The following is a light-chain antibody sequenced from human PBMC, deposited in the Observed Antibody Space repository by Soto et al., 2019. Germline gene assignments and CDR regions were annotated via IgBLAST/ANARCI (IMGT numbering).Light chain of an antibody. J-gene: IGKJ5*01. CDR3: QQYGSLPIT. CDR1: QDIGNF. V-gene: IGKV1-33*01. CDR2: DAS. Sequence: DIQMTQSPSSLSASIGDRVPISRQASQDIGNFLNWYQQKPGKAPYLLIYDASNLDTGVSSRFSGRGSGRQFSITITSLQPDDVATYFCQQYGSLPITFGQGTRLEI.